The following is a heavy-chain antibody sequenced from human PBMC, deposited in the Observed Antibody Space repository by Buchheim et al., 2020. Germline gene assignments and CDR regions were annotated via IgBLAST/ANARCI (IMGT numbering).Heavy chain of an antibody. CDR1: GFSFSSYS. CDR2: ISYDGSNR. D-gene: IGHD2-2*01. CDR3: ARGGGYCGSTGCFGLDY. Sequence: QVRLVESGGGVVQPGRSLRLSCVASGFSFSSYSMHWVRQAPGKGLEWVAVISYDGSNRYAADSVKGRVTISRDNSENTLYLPMNSLRVEDTAVYFCARGGGYCGSTGCFGLDYWGQGTL. J-gene: IGHJ4*02. V-gene: IGHV3-30*04.